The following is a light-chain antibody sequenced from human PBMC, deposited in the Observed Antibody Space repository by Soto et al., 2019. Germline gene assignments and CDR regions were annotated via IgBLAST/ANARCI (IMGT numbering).Light chain of an antibody. J-gene: IGLJ1*01. CDR2: EVS. Sequence: QSALTQPASVSGSPGQSITISCTGASSDVGLYDFVSWYQHHPGKAPKLLIFEVSYRPSGVSSRFSGSKSGNTASLTISGLQAEDEADYYCNSYTSSSTDVFGTGTKLTVL. V-gene: IGLV2-14*01. CDR1: SSDVGLYDF. CDR3: NSYTSSSTDV.